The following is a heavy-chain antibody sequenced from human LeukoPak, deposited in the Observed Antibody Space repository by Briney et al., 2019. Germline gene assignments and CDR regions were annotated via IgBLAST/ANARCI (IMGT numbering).Heavy chain of an antibody. J-gene: IGHJ3*02. Sequence: GASVKVSCKASGYTFTSYAMNWVRQAPGQGLEWMGWINTNTGNPTYAQGFTGRFVFSLDTSVSTAYLQISSLKAEDTAVYYCATSATYYDILTGFPRDAFDIWGQGTMVTVSS. D-gene: IGHD3-9*01. CDR1: GYTFTSYA. CDR2: INTNTGNP. CDR3: ATSATYYDILTGFPRDAFDI. V-gene: IGHV7-4-1*02.